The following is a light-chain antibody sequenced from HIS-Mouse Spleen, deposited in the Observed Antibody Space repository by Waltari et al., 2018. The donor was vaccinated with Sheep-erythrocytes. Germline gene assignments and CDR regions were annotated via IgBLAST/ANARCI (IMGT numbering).Light chain of an antibody. CDR1: SMAAGGYHY. J-gene: IGLJ2*01. CDR2: YVS. Sequence: QSALTQPASVSGSHGQSITITCTGTSMAAGGYHYVPWYQQHPGQAPKLMIYYVSNRPSGVSNRFSGSKSGNTASLTISGLQAEDEADYYCSSYTSSSTLVVFGGGTKLTVL. CDR3: SSYTSSSTLVV. V-gene: IGLV2-14*03.